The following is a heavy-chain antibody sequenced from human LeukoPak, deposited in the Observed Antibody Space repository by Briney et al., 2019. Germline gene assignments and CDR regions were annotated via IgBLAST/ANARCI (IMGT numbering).Heavy chain of an antibody. Sequence: GGSLRLSCAASGFTFSSYSMNWVRQAPGKGLEWVSYISSSSSTIYYADSVKGRFTISRDNAKNTLYLQMNSLRAEDTAVYYCARDGPYYYDSSGYYTYYFDYWGQGTLVTVSS. J-gene: IGHJ4*02. CDR2: ISSSSSTI. D-gene: IGHD3-22*01. CDR1: GFTFSSYS. V-gene: IGHV3-48*01. CDR3: ARDGPYYYDSSGYYTYYFDY.